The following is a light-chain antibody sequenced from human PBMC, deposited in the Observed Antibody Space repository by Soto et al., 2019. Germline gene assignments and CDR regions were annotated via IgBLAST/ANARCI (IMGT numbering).Light chain of an antibody. J-gene: IGKJ1*01. CDR1: QGVSNH. CDR3: QESFYAPPT. V-gene: IGKV1-16*01. CDR2: DAS. Sequence: DIQMTQSPSSLSASVGDRVTITCRASQGVSNHVAWFQQQPGKAPKSLIYDASNLQSGVPSRFSGGGSGTYFSLTISSLQPEDFATYYCQESFYAPPTFGQGTKVDIK.